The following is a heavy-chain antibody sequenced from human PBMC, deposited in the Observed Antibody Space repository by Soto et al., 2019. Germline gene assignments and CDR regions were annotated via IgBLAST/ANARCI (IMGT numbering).Heavy chain of an antibody. CDR1: GYTFTSYG. D-gene: IGHD1-26*01. J-gene: IGHJ1*01. V-gene: IGHV1-18*01. CDR2: ISAYNGNT. Sequence: QVQLVQSGAEVKKPGASVKVSCKASGYTFTSYGISWVRQAPGQGLEWMGWISAYNGNTNYAQKLQGRVTMTTDTSTGTADMERRSRRSDDTAGYDCARDQGGGELLEFQHGGQGTLVTVSS. CDR3: ARDQGGGELLEFQH.